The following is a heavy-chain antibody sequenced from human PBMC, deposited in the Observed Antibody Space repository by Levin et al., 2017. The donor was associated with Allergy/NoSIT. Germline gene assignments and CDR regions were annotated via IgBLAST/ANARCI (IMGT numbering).Heavy chain of an antibody. V-gene: IGHV4-39*01. CDR1: GGSISGSSFY. CDR2: IYYGGST. D-gene: IGHD2-15*01. CDR3: ARPYGSSPG. Sequence: SETLSLTCTVSGGSISGSSFYWGWIRQPPGKGLEWIGSIYYGGSTHYNPSLESRVTISVGTSKNQFSLRLTFVTATDTAVYYCARPYGSSPGWGPGTLVTVSS. J-gene: IGHJ4*02.